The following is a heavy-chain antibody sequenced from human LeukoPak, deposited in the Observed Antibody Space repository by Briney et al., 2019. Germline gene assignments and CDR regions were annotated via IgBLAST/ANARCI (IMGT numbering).Heavy chain of an antibody. CDR1: GYSFTDYW. D-gene: IGHD3-10*01. CDR2: IYPGDSDT. CDR3: ARQCCRGASPGFDP. J-gene: IGHJ5*02. Sequence: GESLQISCKGSGYSFTDYWIAWVRQLPGKGLEWMGPIYPGDSDTRYSPSFQGQVTFSADKSISTAYLQWSSLRASDTAIYYCARQCCRGASPGFDPWGQGTLVTVSS. V-gene: IGHV5-51*01.